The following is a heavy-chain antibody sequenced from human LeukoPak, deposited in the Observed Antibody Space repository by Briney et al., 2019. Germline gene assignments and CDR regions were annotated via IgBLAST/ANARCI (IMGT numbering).Heavy chain of an antibody. Sequence: SETLSLTCTVSGGSISSSSYYWGWIRQPPGKGLEWIGSIYYSGSTNYNPSLKSRVTISVDTSKNQFSLKLSSVTAADTAVYYCAREGDYCSSTSCPHNNWFDPWGQGTLVTVSS. CDR2: IYYSGST. V-gene: IGHV4-39*07. CDR3: AREGDYCSSTSCPHNNWFDP. D-gene: IGHD2-2*01. J-gene: IGHJ5*02. CDR1: GGSISSSSYY.